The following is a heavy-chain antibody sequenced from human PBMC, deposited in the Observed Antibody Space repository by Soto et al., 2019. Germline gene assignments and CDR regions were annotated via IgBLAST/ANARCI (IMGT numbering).Heavy chain of an antibody. Sequence: GESLKISCAASGFTLSSYAMSWVRQAPGKGLEWVSTFSGTGGYTYYTDSVKGRFTISRDESKNTLFLHMNSLRAADTAVYYCARGQRALITYGPFDPWGQGTLVTVSS. CDR2: FSGTGGYT. D-gene: IGHD4-17*01. V-gene: IGHV3-23*01. J-gene: IGHJ5*02. CDR1: GFTLSSYA. CDR3: ARGQRALITYGPFDP.